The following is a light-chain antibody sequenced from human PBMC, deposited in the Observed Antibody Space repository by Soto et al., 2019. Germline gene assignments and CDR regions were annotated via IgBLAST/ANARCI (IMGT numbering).Light chain of an antibody. CDR2: DVS. CDR3: SSYTSSSTLV. CDR1: SSDVGGYNY. Sequence: QSALTQPASVYGSPGQSITIAFTGTSSDVGGYNYVSWYQQHPGKAPRLMIYDVSNPPSGVCNRFSGSKSGNTASLTISGLQSEDESHYYCSSYTSSSTLVFGGGTELAVL. J-gene: IGLJ2*01. V-gene: IGLV2-14*01.